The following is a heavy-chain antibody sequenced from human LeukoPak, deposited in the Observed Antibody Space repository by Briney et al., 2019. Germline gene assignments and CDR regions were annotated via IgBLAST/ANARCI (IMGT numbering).Heavy chain of an antibody. V-gene: IGHV4-59*08. CDR1: GGSISSYY. CDR2: MLYSWST. CDR3: ARRVGYDSSGYYHWYFDL. J-gene: IGHJ2*01. Sequence: SETLSLTCTVSGGSISSYYWSWIRQPPGKGLEWIGFMLYSWSTNYYPSLKSRVTIPVDTSKNQFSLKLSSVTAAETAVYYCARRVGYDSSGYYHWYFDLWGRGTLVTVST. D-gene: IGHD3-22*01.